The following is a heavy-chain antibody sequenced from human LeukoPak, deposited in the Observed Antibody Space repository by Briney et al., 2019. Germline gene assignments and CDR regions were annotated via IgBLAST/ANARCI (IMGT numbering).Heavy chain of an antibody. J-gene: IGHJ4*02. V-gene: IGHV3-33*01. CDR3: ARVDDSGYYIDDY. D-gene: IGHD3-22*01. Sequence: GGSLRLSCAASGFTFNNYGMHWVRQAPGKGLEWVAVIWYDGTNTYYADSVKGRFTISRDNSKNTLYLQMNSLRAEDTAVYYCARVDDSGYYIDDYWGQGTLVTVSS. CDR2: IWYDGTNT. CDR1: GFTFNNYG.